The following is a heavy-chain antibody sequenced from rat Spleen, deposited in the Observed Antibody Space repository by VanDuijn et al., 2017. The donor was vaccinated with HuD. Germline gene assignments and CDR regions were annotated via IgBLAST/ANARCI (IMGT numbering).Heavy chain of an antibody. Sequence: EVQLVESGGGLVQPGRSLKLSCVASGFTFNEYWMSWIRQAPGKGLEWVASITNTGGTIYYADSVKGRFTMSRDNAKSTLYLQMNSLRSEDTATYYCTRAITPYYVMDAWGQGASVTVSS. CDR1: GFTFNEYW. CDR3: TRAITPYYVMDA. V-gene: IGHV5-31*01. J-gene: IGHJ4*01. CDR2: ITNTGGTI. D-gene: IGHD1-1*01.